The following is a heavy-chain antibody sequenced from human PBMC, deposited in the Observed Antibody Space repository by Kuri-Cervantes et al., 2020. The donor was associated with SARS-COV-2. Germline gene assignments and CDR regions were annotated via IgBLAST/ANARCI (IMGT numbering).Heavy chain of an antibody. D-gene: IGHD3-3*01. V-gene: IGHV1-69*13. CDR1: GYTFTGYY. Sequence: SVKVSCKASGYTFTGYYMHWVRQAPGQGLEWMGRIIPIFGTANYAQKFQGRVTITADGSMNTAYMELSSLRSEDTAVYCCARSCDFWSGPRGSAFDIWGQGTMVTVSS. CDR3: ARSCDFWSGPRGSAFDI. CDR2: IIPIFGTA. J-gene: IGHJ3*02.